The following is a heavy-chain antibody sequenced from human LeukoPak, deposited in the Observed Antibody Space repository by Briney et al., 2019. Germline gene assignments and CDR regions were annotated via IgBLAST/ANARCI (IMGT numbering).Heavy chain of an antibody. CDR1: GGSFSGYY. Sequence: NPSETLSLTCAVYGGSFSGYYWSWIRQPPGKGLEWIGEINHSGSTNYNPSLKSRVTISVDTSKNQFSLKLSSVTAADTAVYYCAGEGYDFWSGYYPDAFDIWGQGTMVTVSS. D-gene: IGHD3-3*01. CDR2: INHSGST. J-gene: IGHJ3*02. CDR3: AGEGYDFWSGYYPDAFDI. V-gene: IGHV4-34*01.